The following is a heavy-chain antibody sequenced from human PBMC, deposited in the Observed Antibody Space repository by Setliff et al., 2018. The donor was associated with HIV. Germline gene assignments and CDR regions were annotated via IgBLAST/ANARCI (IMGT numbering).Heavy chain of an antibody. Sequence: GGSLRLSCAASGFTFSSYAMHWVRQAPGKGLERVAVISYDGSNKYYADSVKGRFTISRDNSKNTLYLQMNSLRAEDTAVYYCARVEVGATDFDYWGQGTLVTVSS. J-gene: IGHJ4*02. CDR1: GFTFSSYA. CDR2: ISYDGSNK. D-gene: IGHD1-26*01. CDR3: ARVEVGATDFDY. V-gene: IGHV3-30*04.